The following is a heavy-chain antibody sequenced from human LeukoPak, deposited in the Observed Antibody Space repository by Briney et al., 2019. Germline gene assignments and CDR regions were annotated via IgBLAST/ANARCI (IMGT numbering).Heavy chain of an antibody. V-gene: IGHV1-8*01. CDR1: GYTFTSYD. CDR3: ARGQLAAAGNPPPYYYYYYYMDV. D-gene: IGHD6-13*01. CDR2: MNPNSGNT. Sequence: ASVKVSCKASGYTFTSYDINWVRQATGQGLEWMGSMNPNSGNTGYAQKFQGRVTMTRNTSISTAYMELSSLRSEDTAVYYCARGQLAAAGNPPPYYYYYYYMDVWGKGTTVTVSS. J-gene: IGHJ6*03.